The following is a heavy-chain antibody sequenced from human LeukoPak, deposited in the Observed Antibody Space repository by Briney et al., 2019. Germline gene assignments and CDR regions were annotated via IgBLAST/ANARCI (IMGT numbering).Heavy chain of an antibody. CDR2: INPNSGGT. D-gene: IGHD6-19*01. Sequence: ASVKVSCKASGYTLTGYYMHWVRQAPGQGLEWMGWINPNSGGTNYAQKFQGRVTMTRDTSISTAYMELSRLRSDDTAVYYCARDYSSGWYRGSNFDYWGQGTLVTVSS. J-gene: IGHJ4*02. CDR3: ARDYSSGWYRGSNFDY. CDR1: GYTLTGYY. V-gene: IGHV1-2*02.